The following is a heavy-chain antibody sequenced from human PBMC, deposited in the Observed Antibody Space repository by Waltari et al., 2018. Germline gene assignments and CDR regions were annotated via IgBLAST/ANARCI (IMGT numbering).Heavy chain of an antibody. J-gene: IGHJ5*02. D-gene: IGHD4-17*01. CDR1: GGSISSSSYY. V-gene: IGHV4-39*07. Sequence: QLQLQESGPGLVKPSETLSLTCTVSGGSISSSSYYWGWIRQPPGKGLEWIGSIYYSGSPYYTPSLKSRVTISVDTSKNQFSLKLSSVTAADTAVYYCARDNHGDYSWFDPWGQGTLVTVSS. CDR2: IYYSGSP. CDR3: ARDNHGDYSWFDP.